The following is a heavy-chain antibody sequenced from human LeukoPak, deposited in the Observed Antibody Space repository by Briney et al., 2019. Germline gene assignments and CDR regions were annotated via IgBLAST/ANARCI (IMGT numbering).Heavy chain of an antibody. D-gene: IGHD6-19*01. CDR1: GFTFSSYS. CDR3: ARSSSGWYMDY. CDR2: ISSSSSTI. Sequence: GGSLRLSCAASGFTFSSYSMNWVRQAPGKGLEWISYISSSSSTIYYADSVKGRFTIFRDNAKNSLYLQMNSLRAEDTAVYYCARSSSGWYMDYWGQGTLVTVSS. V-gene: IGHV3-48*01. J-gene: IGHJ4*02.